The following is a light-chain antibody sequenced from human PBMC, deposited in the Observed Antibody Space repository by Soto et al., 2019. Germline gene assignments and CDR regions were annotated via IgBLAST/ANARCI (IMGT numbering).Light chain of an antibody. CDR1: QSVSSN. CDR2: GAS. J-gene: IGKJ5*01. V-gene: IGKV3-20*01. CDR3: QQHGSSPIT. Sequence: EVVMTQSPATLAVSPGERASRSCRASQSVSSNLAWYQQKPGQAPRLLIYGASNRATGIPDRFSGSGSGTDFTLTISRLEPEDFAVYYCQQHGSSPITFGQGTRLEIK.